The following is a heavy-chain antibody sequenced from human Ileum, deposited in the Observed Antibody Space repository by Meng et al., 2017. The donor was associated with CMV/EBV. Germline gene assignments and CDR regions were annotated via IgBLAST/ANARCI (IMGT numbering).Heavy chain of an antibody. J-gene: IGHJ5*02. CDR2: IYYSGST. CDR1: GGSISSYY. V-gene: IGHV4-59*01. D-gene: IGHD3-10*01. CDR3: ARFGSYNWFDP. Sequence: SETLSLTCTVSGGSISSYYWSWIRQPPGKGLEWIGYIYYSGSTNYNPSLKSRVTISIDTSKNQFSLKLSPVTAADTAVYYCARFGSYNWFDPWGQGTLVTVSS.